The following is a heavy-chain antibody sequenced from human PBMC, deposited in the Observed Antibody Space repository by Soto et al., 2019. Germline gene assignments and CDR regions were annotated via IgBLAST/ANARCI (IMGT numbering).Heavy chain of an antibody. V-gene: IGHV1-69*06. CDR2: IIPIFGTA. D-gene: IGHD3-22*01. J-gene: IGHJ4*02. CDR1: GGTFSSYA. CDR3: ARDPNYYDSSGYYYVPNYFDY. Sequence: SVKVSCKASGGTFSSYAISWVRQAPGQGLEWTGGIIPIFGTANYAQKFQGRVTITADKSTSTAYMELSSLRSEDTAVYYCARDPNYYDSSGYYYVPNYFDYWGQGTLVTVSS.